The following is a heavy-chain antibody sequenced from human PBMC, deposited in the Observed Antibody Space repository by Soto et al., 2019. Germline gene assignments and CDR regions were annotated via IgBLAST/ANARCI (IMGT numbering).Heavy chain of an antibody. J-gene: IGHJ4*02. Sequence: LFLTCTVSGGSISSYYWSWIRQPPGKGLEWLGYIYYSGSTNYNPSLKSRGTISVDTSKNQFSLLLSSVTAAGAAVYYCGRLCGPRDYWGEGTLGTVSS. CDR1: GGSISSYY. D-gene: IGHD2-21*01. CDR2: IYYSGST. V-gene: IGHV4-59*01. CDR3: GRLCGPRDY.